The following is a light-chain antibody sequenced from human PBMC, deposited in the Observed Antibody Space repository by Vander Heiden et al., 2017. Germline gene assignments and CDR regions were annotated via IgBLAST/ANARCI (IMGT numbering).Light chain of an antibody. Sequence: DIQMTHSPSSLSASVGDRVTITCRASQSISSYLNWYQQKPGKAPKLLIYAASSLQSGVPSRFSGSGSGSDFTLTIIRLQPEAFATYYCQQSDTTPWTFGQGTKVEIK. V-gene: IGKV1-39*01. CDR2: AAS. CDR3: QQSDTTPWT. CDR1: QSISSY. J-gene: IGKJ1*01.